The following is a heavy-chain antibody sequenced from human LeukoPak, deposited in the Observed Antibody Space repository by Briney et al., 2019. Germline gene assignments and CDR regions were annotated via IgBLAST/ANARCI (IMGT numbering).Heavy chain of an antibody. Sequence: PSETLSLTCTVSGGSISSYSWSWIRQPPGKGLEWIGYIYHSGSTYYNPSLKSRVTISVDRSKNQFSLKLSSVTAADTAVYYCARAPRTANWYFDLWGRGTLVTVSS. CDR3: ARAPRTANWYFDL. D-gene: IGHD6-25*01. CDR1: GGSISSYS. V-gene: IGHV4-30-2*01. J-gene: IGHJ2*01. CDR2: IYHSGST.